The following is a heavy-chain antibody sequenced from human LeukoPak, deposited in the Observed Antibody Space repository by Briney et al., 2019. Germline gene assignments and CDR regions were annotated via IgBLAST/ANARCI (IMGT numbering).Heavy chain of an antibody. CDR3: AADSVVVPAAGMGAFDI. D-gene: IGHD2-2*01. V-gene: IGHV1-58*01. CDR2: IVVGSGNT. Sequence: ASVKVSCKASGLTFTSSAVQWVRQARGQRLEWIGWIVVGSGNTNYAQKFQERVTITRDMSTSTAYMELSSLRSEDTAVYYCAADSVVVPAAGMGAFDIWGQGTMVTVSS. J-gene: IGHJ3*02. CDR1: GLTFTSSA.